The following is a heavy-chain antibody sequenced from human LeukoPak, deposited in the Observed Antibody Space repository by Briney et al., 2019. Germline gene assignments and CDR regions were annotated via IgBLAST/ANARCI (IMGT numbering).Heavy chain of an antibody. Sequence: ASVEVSCKAPAYTFTDYYVHWVRQAPGQGLEWMGWSHPSSGGAGYAQKFQGRVIMTSDTSISTAYMQLTRLRSDDTAVYYCAIKRIRGNPFDYWGQGTLVTVSS. CDR3: AIKRIRGNPFDY. J-gene: IGHJ4*02. D-gene: IGHD2/OR15-2a*01. V-gene: IGHV1-2*02. CDR2: SHPSSGGA. CDR1: AYTFTDYY.